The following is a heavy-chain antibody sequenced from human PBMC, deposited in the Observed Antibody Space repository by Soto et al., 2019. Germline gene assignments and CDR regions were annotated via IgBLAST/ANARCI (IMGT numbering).Heavy chain of an antibody. V-gene: IGHV4-30-2*02. CDR3: ARTYGGNTFDY. D-gene: IGHD4-17*01. J-gene: IGHJ4*02. CDR2: IYHTGTT. CDR1: GGSINSGDYS. Sequence: SETLSLTCTVSGGSINSGDYSWTWIRQPPGKGLEWIGYIYHTGTTYYNMSLKSRVTISVDRSKNQFSLKLSSVTAADTAVYYCARTYGGNTFDYWGQGTLVTVSS.